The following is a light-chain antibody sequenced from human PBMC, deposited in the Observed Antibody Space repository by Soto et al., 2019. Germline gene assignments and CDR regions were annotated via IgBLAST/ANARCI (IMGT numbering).Light chain of an antibody. J-gene: IGLJ2*01. CDR1: SGYSSDA. Sequence: QLVLTQSPSASASLGASVKLTCTLSSGYSSDAIAWHQQQPEKGPRFLMNLNSDGSHTKGDGIPDRFSGSSSGAERYLTISSLQSEDEADYYCQTWGTGIVVFGGGTKLTVL. CDR3: QTWGTGIVV. V-gene: IGLV4-69*01. CDR2: LNSDGSH.